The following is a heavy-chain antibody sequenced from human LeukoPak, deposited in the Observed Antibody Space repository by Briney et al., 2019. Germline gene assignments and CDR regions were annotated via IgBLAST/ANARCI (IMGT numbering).Heavy chain of an antibody. V-gene: IGHV3-48*01. CDR2: ISGRSSTI. CDR3: ARDRLTSGSYFFDY. Sequence: GGSLRPSCAASAFTFSDYSMNWVRQAPGKGLEWISCISGRSSTIYYADSVRGRFTISRDNAKNSMYLQMNSLRAEDTAVYYCARDRLTSGSYFFDYWGQGTLVTVSS. CDR1: AFTFSDYS. J-gene: IGHJ4*02. D-gene: IGHD1-26*01.